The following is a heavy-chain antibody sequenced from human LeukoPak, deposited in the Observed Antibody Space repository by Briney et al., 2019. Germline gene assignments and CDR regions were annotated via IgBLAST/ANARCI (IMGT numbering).Heavy chain of an antibody. CDR1: GFTFSSYA. CDR3: ARQGDDY. Sequence: GGSLRLSCAASGFTFSSYAMHWVRQAPGKGLEWVAVVSYDGSNKYYADSVKGRFTISRDNSKNTLYLQMNSLRPEDTAVYYCARQGDDYWGHGTLVTVSS. V-gene: IGHV3-30*04. D-gene: IGHD3-16*01. J-gene: IGHJ4*01. CDR2: VSYDGSNK.